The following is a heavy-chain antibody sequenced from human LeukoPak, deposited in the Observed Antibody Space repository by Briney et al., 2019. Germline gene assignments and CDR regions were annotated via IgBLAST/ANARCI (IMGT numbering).Heavy chain of an antibody. CDR3: ARSHLDYGGNPFCDY. CDR1: GGSISSYY. V-gene: IGHV4-59*01. J-gene: IGHJ4*02. CDR2: IYYSGST. D-gene: IGHD4-23*01. Sequence: SETLSLTCAVSGGSISSYYWSWIRQPPGKGLEWIGYIYYSGSTNYNPSLKSRVTISVDTSKNQFSLKLSSVTAADTAVYYCARSHLDYGGNPFCDYWGQGTLVTVSS.